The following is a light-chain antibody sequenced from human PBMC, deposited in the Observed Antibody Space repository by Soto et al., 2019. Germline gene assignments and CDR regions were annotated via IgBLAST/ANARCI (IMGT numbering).Light chain of an antibody. CDR2: GAS. J-gene: IGKJ4*01. CDR1: QTIAKSY. V-gene: IGKV3-20*01. CDR3: HQYASAPLT. Sequence: EIVLTQSPGTLSLSPGERATISCRASQTIAKSYLAWYQQKSGQPPQLLIYGASTRATGIPDRFSGSESGTDFTLFISRLEPEDFAVYYCHQYASAPLTVGGGTKVEIK.